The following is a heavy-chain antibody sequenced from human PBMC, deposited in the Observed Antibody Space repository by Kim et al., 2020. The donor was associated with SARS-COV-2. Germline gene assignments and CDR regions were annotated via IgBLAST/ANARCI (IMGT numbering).Heavy chain of an antibody. Sequence: YHPSLKSRVTISVDTSKNQFSLKLSSVTAADTAVYYCARQRIVIGYYFDYWGQGTLVTVSS. J-gene: IGHJ4*02. CDR3: ARQRIVIGYYFDY. V-gene: IGHV4-39*01. D-gene: IGHD2-21*01.